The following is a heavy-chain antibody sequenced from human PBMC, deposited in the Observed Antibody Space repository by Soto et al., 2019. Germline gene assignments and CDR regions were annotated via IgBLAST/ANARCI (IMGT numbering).Heavy chain of an antibody. CDR1: GYTFTSYG. J-gene: IGHJ4*02. CDR2: ISAYNGNT. D-gene: IGHD2-2*01. V-gene: IGHV1-18*01. Sequence: ASVKVSCKASGYTFTSYGISWVRQAPGQGLEWMGWISAYNGNTNYAQKLQGRVTMTTDTFTSTAYMELRSLRSDDAAVYYCARDRMPQVVPAAGPTGYWGQGTLVTVSS. CDR3: ARDRMPQVVPAAGPTGY.